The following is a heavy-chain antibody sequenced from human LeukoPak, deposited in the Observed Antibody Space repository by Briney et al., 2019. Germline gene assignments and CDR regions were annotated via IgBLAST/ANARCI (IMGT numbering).Heavy chain of an antibody. CDR2: IKSDGSDV. V-gene: IGHV3-74*01. J-gene: IGHJ4*02. CDR3: GMRHGYTSGDDY. CDR1: GLTITSDW. D-gene: IGHD5-18*01. Sequence: GGSLRLSCVASGLTITSDWMFWVRQAPRKGLEWLSRIKSDGSDVTYAGSVKGRFSISRNDAKRTLFLQMDSLRAEDTAVYYCGMRHGYTSGDDYWGQGTLVTVSS.